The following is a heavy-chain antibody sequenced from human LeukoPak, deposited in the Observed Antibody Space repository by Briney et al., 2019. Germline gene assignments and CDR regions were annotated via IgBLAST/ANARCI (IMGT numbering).Heavy chain of an antibody. Sequence: SQTLSLTCAVSGGSISSGGYSWSWIRQPPEKGLEWTGYIYHSGSTYYNPSLKSRVTISVDRSKNQFSLKLSSVTAADTAVYYCARVRGCSGGSCFPPGYFDYWGQGTLVTVSS. CDR2: IYHSGST. D-gene: IGHD2-15*01. CDR3: ARVRGCSGGSCFPPGYFDY. V-gene: IGHV4-30-2*01. J-gene: IGHJ4*02. CDR1: GGSISSGGYS.